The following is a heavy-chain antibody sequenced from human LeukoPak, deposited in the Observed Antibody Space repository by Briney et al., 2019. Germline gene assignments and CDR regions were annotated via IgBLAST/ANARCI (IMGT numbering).Heavy chain of an antibody. CDR2: VYYSGST. V-gene: IGHV4-61*01. D-gene: IGHD1-14*01. CDR1: GGSIRSSSYY. CDR3: ARGGTIKNGMDV. Sequence: PSETLSLTCTVSGGSIRSSSYYWSWIRQPPGKGLEWIGYVYYSGSTNYNPSLESRVTISVDTSKNQFSLLSSVTAADTAVYYCARGGTIKNGMDVWGQGTTVTVSS. J-gene: IGHJ6*02.